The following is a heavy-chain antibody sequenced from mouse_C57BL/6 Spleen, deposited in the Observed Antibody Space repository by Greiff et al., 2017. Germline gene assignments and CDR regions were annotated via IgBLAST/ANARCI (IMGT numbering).Heavy chain of an antibody. CDR3: ARSVYYYGSSPFAY. J-gene: IGHJ3*01. V-gene: IGHV1-42*01. Sequence: VQLQQSGPELVKPGASVKISCKASGYSFTGYYMNWVKQSPEKSLEWIGEINPSTGGTTYNQKFKAKATLTVDKSSSTAYMQLKCLTSEDSAVYYCARSVYYYGSSPFAYWGQGTLVTVSA. CDR2: INPSTGGT. D-gene: IGHD1-1*01. CDR1: GYSFTGYY.